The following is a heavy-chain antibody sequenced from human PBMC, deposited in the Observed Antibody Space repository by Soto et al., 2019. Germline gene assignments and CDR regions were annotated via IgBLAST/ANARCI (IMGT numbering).Heavy chain of an antibody. D-gene: IGHD5-12*01. Sequence: EVQLVESGGGLVQPGGSLRLSCAASGFTFSDYSMNWARQAPGKGLEWVSHITGSSSSIYYADSVKGRFTISRDNDKNSLYLQMTSLRDEDTAVYYCARDPISGHDYFDFWGQGTLVTVSS. CDR2: ITGSSSSI. CDR3: ARDPISGHDYFDF. V-gene: IGHV3-48*02. J-gene: IGHJ4*02. CDR1: GFTFSDYS.